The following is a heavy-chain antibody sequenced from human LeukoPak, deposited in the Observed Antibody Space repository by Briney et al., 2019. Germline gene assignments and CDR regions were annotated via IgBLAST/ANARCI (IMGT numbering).Heavy chain of an antibody. Sequence: PSETLSLTCTVSGYSISSGYYWGWIRQPPGKGLEWIGSIYHSGGTYYNPSLKSRVTISVDTSKNQFSLKLSSVTAADTAVYYCAREGYCSSTSCYAGGRFDPWGQGTLVTVSS. V-gene: IGHV4-38-2*02. CDR1: GYSISSGYY. J-gene: IGHJ5*02. D-gene: IGHD2-2*01. CDR2: IYHSGGT. CDR3: AREGYCSSTSCYAGGRFDP.